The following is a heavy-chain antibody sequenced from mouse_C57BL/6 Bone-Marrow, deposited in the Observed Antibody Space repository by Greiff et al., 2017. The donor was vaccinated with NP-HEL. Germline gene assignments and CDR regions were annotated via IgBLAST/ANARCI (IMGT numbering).Heavy chain of an antibody. CDR3: ARDRGYGFDY. D-gene: IGHD1-1*02. Sequence: DVKLVESEGGLVQPGSSMKLSCTASGFTFSDYYMAWVRPVPEKGLEWVANINYDGSSTYYLASLQSRFIISRDNAKNILYLQMSSLKSEDTATYYCARDRGYGFDYWGQGTTLTVSS. CDR1: GFTFSDYY. CDR2: INYDGSST. V-gene: IGHV5-16*01. J-gene: IGHJ2*01.